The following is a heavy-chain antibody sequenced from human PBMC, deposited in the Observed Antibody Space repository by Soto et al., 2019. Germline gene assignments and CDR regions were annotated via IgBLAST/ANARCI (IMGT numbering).Heavy chain of an antibody. CDR1: GFTFSSYA. D-gene: IGHD2-15*01. J-gene: IGHJ4*02. V-gene: IGHV3-30-3*01. CDR2: ISYDGSNK. CDR3: ATGLLNYFDY. Sequence: QVQLVESGGGVVQPGRSLRLSGAASGFTFSSYAMHWVRQAPGKGLEWVAVISYDGSNKYYADSVKGRFTISRDNSKNTLYLQMNSLRAEDTAVYYCATGLLNYFDYWGQGTLVTVSS.